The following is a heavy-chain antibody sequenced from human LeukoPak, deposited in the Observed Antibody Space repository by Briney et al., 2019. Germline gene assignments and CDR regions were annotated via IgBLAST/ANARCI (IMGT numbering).Heavy chain of an antibody. CDR1: GGTFSSYA. V-gene: IGHV1-69*13. D-gene: IGHD2-15*01. Sequence: SVKVSCKASGGTFSSYAISWVRQAPGQGLEWMGGIIPIFGTANYAQKFQGRVTITADESTSTAYMELSSLRSEDTAVYYCARDQSSPLTPYYYYGMDVWGQGTTVTVSS. CDR2: IIPIFGTA. CDR3: ARDQSSPLTPYYYYGMDV. J-gene: IGHJ6*02.